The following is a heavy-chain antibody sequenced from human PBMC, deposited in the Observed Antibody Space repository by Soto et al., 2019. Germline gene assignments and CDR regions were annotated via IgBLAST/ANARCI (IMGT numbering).Heavy chain of an antibody. J-gene: IGHJ4*02. V-gene: IGHV3-23*01. D-gene: IGHD6-19*01. CDR1: GFTFSSYG. Sequence: PGGSLRLSCAASGFTFSSYGMHWVRQAPGKGLEWVSAISGSGGSTYYADSVKGRFTISRDNSKNTLYLQMNSLRAEDTAVYYCAKDNVAVAPFHYFDYWGQGTLVTVSS. CDR2: ISGSGGST. CDR3: AKDNVAVAPFHYFDY.